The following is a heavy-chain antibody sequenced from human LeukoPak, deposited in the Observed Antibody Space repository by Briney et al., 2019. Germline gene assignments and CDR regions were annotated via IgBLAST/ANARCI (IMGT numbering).Heavy chain of an antibody. Sequence: ASVKVSCKASGYSFVGYGITWVRQAPGQGLEWMGWINPNSGGTNYAQKFQGRVTMTRDTSISTAYMELSRLRSDDTAVYYCARTGEGGNYFDYWGQGTLVTVSS. CDR2: INPNSGGT. CDR1: GYSFVGYG. J-gene: IGHJ4*02. CDR3: ARTGEGGNYFDY. V-gene: IGHV1-2*02. D-gene: IGHD7-27*01.